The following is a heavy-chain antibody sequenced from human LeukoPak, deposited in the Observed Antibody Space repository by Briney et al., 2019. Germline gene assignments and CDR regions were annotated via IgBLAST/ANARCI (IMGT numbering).Heavy chain of an antibody. CDR1: GGSISSYY. Sequence: SSETLSLTCTVSGGSISSYYWSWIRQPPGKGLEWIGYIYYSGSTNYNPSLKSRVTISVDTSKNQFSLKLSSVTAADTAVYYCARSATIRGVKGYATWGQGTLVTVSS. CDR2: IYYSGST. D-gene: IGHD3-10*01. V-gene: IGHV4-59*01. J-gene: IGHJ5*02. CDR3: ARSATIRGVKGYAT.